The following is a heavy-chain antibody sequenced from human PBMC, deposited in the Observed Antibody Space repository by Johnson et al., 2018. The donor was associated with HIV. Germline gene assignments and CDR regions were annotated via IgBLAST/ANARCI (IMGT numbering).Heavy chain of an antibody. CDR1: GFTFSSYG. V-gene: IGHV3-30*02. D-gene: IGHD4-17*01. J-gene: IGHJ3*02. CDR2: IRYDGSNK. Sequence: QVQLVESGGGLVQTGGSLRLSCAASGFTFSSYGMHWVRQAPGKGLEWVAFIRYDGSNKYYADSVKGRFTISRDNSKNTLYLEMNSLRAEDTAVYYCAKDAYEYGDFGAFDIWGQGTLVTVSS. CDR3: AKDAYEYGDFGAFDI.